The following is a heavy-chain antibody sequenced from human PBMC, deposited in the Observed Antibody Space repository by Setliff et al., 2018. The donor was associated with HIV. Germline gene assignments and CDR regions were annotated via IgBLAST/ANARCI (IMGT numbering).Heavy chain of an antibody. CDR2: SRNKANRYTT. CDR3: NTDFLWNSLSFSDY. J-gene: IGHJ4*02. CDR1: GFSFINAW. V-gene: IGHV3-72*01. D-gene: IGHD1-7*01. Sequence: GGSLRLSCAASGFSFINAWMSWVRQAPGKGLEWVGRSRNKANRYTTEYAASVKGRFIISRDDSKNSLYLQMNSLKTEDTAVYYCNTDFLWNSLSFSDYWGQGTLVTVSS.